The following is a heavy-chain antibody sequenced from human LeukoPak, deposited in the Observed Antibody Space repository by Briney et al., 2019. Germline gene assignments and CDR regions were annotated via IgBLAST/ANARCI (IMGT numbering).Heavy chain of an antibody. Sequence: SETLSLTCTVSGGSISSGGYYWSWIREPPGKGLEWIGYIYHSGSTYYNPSLKSRVTISVDRSKNQFSLKLSSVTAADTAVYYCARVKWELLEFDYWGQGTLVTVSS. CDR2: IYHSGST. V-gene: IGHV4-30-2*01. CDR3: ARVKWELLEFDY. CDR1: GGSISSGGYY. D-gene: IGHD1-26*01. J-gene: IGHJ4*02.